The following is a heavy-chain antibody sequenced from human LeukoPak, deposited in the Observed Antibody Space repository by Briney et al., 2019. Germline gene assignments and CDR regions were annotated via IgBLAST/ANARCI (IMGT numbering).Heavy chain of an antibody. Sequence: SETLSLTCTVSGGSISNYYWSWIRQPPGKGLGWIGYIYYSGSTNYNPSLKSRVTISVDTSKNQFSLKLSSATAADTAVYYCARSRSGSGRPYFWFDPWGQGTLVTVSS. CDR2: IYYSGST. J-gene: IGHJ5*02. CDR3: ARSRSGSGRPYFWFDP. V-gene: IGHV4-59*08. CDR1: GGSISNYY. D-gene: IGHD3-10*01.